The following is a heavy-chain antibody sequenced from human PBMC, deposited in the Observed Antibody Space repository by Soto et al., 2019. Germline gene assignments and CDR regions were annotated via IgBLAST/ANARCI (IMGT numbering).Heavy chain of an antibody. J-gene: IGHJ6*03. CDR3: GRAVAAAVPAASKNYYYYYMDV. Sequence: ASVKVSCKASGYTFTSYGISWVRQAPGQGLEWMGWISAYNGNTNYAQKLQGRVTMTTDTSTSTAYMELRSLRSDDTAVYYCGRAVAAAVPAASKNYYYYYMDVWGKGTTVTVSS. CDR2: ISAYNGNT. V-gene: IGHV1-18*01. CDR1: GYTFTSYG. D-gene: IGHD2-2*01.